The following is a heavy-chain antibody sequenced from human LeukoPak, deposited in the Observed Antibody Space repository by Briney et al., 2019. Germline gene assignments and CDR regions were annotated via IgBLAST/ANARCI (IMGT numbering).Heavy chain of an antibody. CDR2: IYYSGST. CDR1: GCAISSGGYY. J-gene: IGHJ3*02. CDR3: ARVWGSSSWYGEDAFDI. Sequence: SETLSLTCTVSGCAISSGGYYWSWIRQHPGKGLEWIGYIYYSGSTYYNPSLKSRVTISVDTSKNQFSLKLSSVTAADTAVYYCARVWGSSSWYGEDAFDIWGQGTMVTVSS. D-gene: IGHD6-13*01. V-gene: IGHV4-31*03.